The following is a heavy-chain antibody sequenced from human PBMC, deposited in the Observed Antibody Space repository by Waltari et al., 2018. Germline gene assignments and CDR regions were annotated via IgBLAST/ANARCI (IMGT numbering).Heavy chain of an antibody. J-gene: IGHJ4*02. CDR1: GGSFSGYY. Sequence: QVQLQQWGAGRLKPSETLSLTCAVYGGSFSGYYWSWIRQPPGKGLEWIGEINHSGSTNYNPSLKSRVTISVDTSKNQFSLKLSSVTAADTAVYYCARWRVDGSIDYWGQGTLVTVSS. CDR3: ARWRVDGSIDY. D-gene: IGHD5-12*01. CDR2: INHSGST. V-gene: IGHV4-34*01.